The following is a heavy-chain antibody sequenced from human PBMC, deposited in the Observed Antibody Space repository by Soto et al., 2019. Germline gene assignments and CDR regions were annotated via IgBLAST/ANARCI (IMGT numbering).Heavy chain of an antibody. J-gene: IGHJ3*02. CDR3: ARAGGMLGSSYYYDSSGPEQYAFDI. D-gene: IGHD3-22*01. Sequence: SETLSLTCTVSGGSISSGGYYWSWIRHHPGKGLEWIGYIYYSGITYYNPSLKSRVTISVDTSKNQFSLKLSSVTAADTAVYYCARAGGMLGSSYYYDSSGPEQYAFDIWGQGTMVTVSS. V-gene: IGHV4-31*03. CDR2: IYYSGIT. CDR1: GGSISSGGYY.